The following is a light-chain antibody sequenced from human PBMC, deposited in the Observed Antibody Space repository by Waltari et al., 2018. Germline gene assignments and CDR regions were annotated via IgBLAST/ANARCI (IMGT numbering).Light chain of an antibody. V-gene: IGKV2-30*02. J-gene: IGKJ1*01. Sequence: DVVMTQSPLSLTVTLGQPASISCRSSQGLIHSDGNTYLNWFQQRPGQSPRRLIYKVFNRESGVPDRCSGSVSGTDFTLKISRVEAEDVGFYYCMQSTQWPRTFGQGTKVQIK. CDR1: QGLIHSDGNTY. CDR3: MQSTQWPRT. CDR2: KVF.